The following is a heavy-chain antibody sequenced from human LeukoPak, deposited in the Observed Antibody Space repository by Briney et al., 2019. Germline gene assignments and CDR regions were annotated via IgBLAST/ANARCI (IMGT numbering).Heavy chain of an antibody. CDR3: ARGVYIAAAQYGY. V-gene: IGHV4-59*01. CDR2: IYYSGTT. J-gene: IGHJ4*02. Sequence: PSATLSLTCTVSGGSISSYYWSRIRQPPGKELEWIGYIYYSGTTNYNPSLKSRVTISVDTSKNQFSLKLSSVTAADTAVYYCARGVYIAAAQYGYWGQGTLVTVSS. D-gene: IGHD6-13*01. CDR1: GGSISSYY.